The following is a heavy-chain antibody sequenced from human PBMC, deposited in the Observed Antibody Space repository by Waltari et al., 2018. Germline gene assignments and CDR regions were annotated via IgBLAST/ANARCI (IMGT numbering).Heavy chain of an antibody. J-gene: IGHJ5*01. D-gene: IGHD5-18*01. CDR1: GYTFTSYY. V-gene: IGHV1-46*01. CDR2: INPSGGST. CDR3: ARDGAVATAMVYSSGSASAPTLFPLVS. Sequence: QVQLVQSGAEVKKPGASVKVSCKASGYTFTSYYMHWVRQAPGQGREWMGIINPSGGSTSYAQKFQGRVTMTRDTSTSTVYMELSSLRSEDTAVYYCARDGAVATAMVYSSGSASAPTLFPLVSW.